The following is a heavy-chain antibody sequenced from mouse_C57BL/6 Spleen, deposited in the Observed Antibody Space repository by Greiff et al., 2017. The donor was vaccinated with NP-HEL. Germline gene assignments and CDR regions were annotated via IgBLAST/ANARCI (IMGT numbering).Heavy chain of an antibody. CDR2: ISSGSSTI. CDR1: GFTFSDYG. CDR3: ARETGAWFAY. J-gene: IGHJ3*01. V-gene: IGHV5-17*01. Sequence: EVKLMESGGGLVKPGGSLKLSCAASGFTFSDYGMHWVRQAPEKGLEWVAYISSGSSTIYYADTVKGRFTISRDNAKNTLFLQMTSLRSEDTAMYYCARETGAWFAYWGQGTLVTVSA.